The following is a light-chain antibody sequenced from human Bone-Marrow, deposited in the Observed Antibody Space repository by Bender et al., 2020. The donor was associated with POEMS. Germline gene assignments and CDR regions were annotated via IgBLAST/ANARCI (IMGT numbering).Light chain of an antibody. J-gene: IGLJ3*02. V-gene: IGLV1-44*01. CDR1: SSNIGAHA. CDR2: SSH. Sequence: QSVLTQPPSASGTPGQRVTISCSGGSSNIGAHAVNWYQHLPGTAPKLLIYSSHRRPSEVPDRFSGSKSDISASLAISGLRSEDEADYYCASWDDSLNGWVFGGGTKLTVL. CDR3: ASWDDSLNGWV.